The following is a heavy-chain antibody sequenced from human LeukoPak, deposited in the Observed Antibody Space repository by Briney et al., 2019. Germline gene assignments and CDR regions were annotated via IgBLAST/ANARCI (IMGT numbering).Heavy chain of an antibody. Sequence: SETLSLTCAVYGGSFSGYYWSWIRQPPGKGLEWIGEINHSGSTNYNPSLKSRVTISVDTSKNQFSLKLSSVTAADMAVYYCARPREWELRWAFDIWGQGTNVTGSS. CDR3: ARPREWELRWAFDI. CDR2: INHSGST. V-gene: IGHV4-34*01. D-gene: IGHD1-26*01. J-gene: IGHJ3*02. CDR1: GGSFSGYY.